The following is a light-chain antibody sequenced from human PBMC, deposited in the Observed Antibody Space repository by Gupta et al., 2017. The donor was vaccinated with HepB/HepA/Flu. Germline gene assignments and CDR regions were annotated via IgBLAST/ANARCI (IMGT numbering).Light chain of an antibody. Sequence: YELTQPLSVSVSSGQTASIPCSGPNLEDKYVCWYQQKPGQTPMVVIYQDSKRPSGIPERFSGSNSGNTATLTISGTQAMNEADYYCQAWDSSVVVVFGGGTKLTVL. CDR2: QDS. CDR1: NLEDKY. V-gene: IGLV3-1*01. CDR3: QAWDSSVVVV. J-gene: IGLJ2*01.